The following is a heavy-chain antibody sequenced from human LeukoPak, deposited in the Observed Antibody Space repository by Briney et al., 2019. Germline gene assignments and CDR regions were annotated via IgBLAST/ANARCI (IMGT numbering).Heavy chain of an antibody. CDR1: GFPFRSHA. Sequence: GSLRLPCAAPGFPFRSHAMSWVRQAPGKGLEWVPAISGSDGSTYYADSVKGRFTISRDNSKNTLYLQMNSLRAEDTAVYYCARGRLLGATAFDIWGQGTMVTVSS. CDR3: ARGRLLGATAFDI. CDR2: ISGSDGST. J-gene: IGHJ3*02. D-gene: IGHD4/OR15-4a*01. V-gene: IGHV3-23*01.